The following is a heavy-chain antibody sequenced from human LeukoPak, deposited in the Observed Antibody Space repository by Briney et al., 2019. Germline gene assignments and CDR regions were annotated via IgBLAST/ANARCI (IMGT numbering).Heavy chain of an antibody. J-gene: IGHJ4*02. D-gene: IGHD6-13*01. V-gene: IGHV3-48*04. Sequence: SGGSLRLSCATSGFSFSSYGMNWVRQAPGKGLEWVSYIGGWSSPTDYADSVKGRFTISRDNARNSLYLQMNNLTVEDTAVYYCARDVAAGTFDYWGQGTLVTVSS. CDR1: GFSFSSYG. CDR2: IGGWSSPT. CDR3: ARDVAAGTFDY.